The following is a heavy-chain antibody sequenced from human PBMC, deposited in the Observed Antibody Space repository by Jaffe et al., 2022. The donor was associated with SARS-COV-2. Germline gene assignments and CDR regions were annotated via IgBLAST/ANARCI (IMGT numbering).Heavy chain of an antibody. Sequence: EVQLVESGGGLVQPGGSLRLSCEASGFTFSNHWMSWVRLAPGKGPEWVAYIKDDGGHVYYRDSVRGRFTISRDNAKNLLYLQMNSLRVEDTAVYYCTRDPDATSKIDYWGQGTLVTVSS. CDR1: GFTFSNHW. J-gene: IGHJ4*02. CDR3: TRDPDATSKIDY. CDR2: IKDDGGHV. D-gene: IGHD2-2*01. V-gene: IGHV3-7*03.